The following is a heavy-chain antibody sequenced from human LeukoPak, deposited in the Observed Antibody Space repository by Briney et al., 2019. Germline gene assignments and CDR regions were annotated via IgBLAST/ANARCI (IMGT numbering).Heavy chain of an antibody. CDR2: IRYDGTRK. Sequence: GGSLRLSCVASGFILSSHGMNWFRQAPGGGLEWVAFIRYDGTRKYYANSAKGRFTISKDNPKNTLYLQMNNLRTEDTAVYYCATTTSSIPFGGQGTLVTVSS. V-gene: IGHV3-30*02. CDR1: GFILSSHG. J-gene: IGHJ4*02. CDR3: ATTTSSIPF. D-gene: IGHD1-14*01.